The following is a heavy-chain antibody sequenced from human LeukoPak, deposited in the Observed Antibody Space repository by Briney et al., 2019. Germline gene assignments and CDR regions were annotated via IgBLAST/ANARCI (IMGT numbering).Heavy chain of an antibody. V-gene: IGHV4-34*01. Sequence: SETLSLTCAVYGGSFSGYYWSWIRQPPGKGLEWIGEINHSGSTNYNPSLKSRVTISVDTSKNQFSLKLSSVTAADTAVYYCARKTRPPKVAATPYYYYYYMDVWGKGTTVTVSS. CDR2: INHSGST. CDR1: GGSFSGYY. D-gene: IGHD2-15*01. J-gene: IGHJ6*03. CDR3: ARKTRPPKVAATPYYYYYYMDV.